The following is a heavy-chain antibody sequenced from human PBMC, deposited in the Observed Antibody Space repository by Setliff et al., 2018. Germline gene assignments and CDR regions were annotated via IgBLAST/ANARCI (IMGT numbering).Heavy chain of an antibody. CDR2: TIPSFGST. CDR3: ARVWNYNFWSGYPRGLYYMDV. V-gene: IGHV1-69*05. D-gene: IGHD3-3*01. Sequence: ASVKVSCKASGGTFRSYGISWVRQAPGQGLEWMGGTIPSFGSTNYAQKFQDRVTIITDESTSTAYMELRSLRSDDTAVYYCARVWNYNFWSGYPRGLYYMDVWGKGTTVTVSS. J-gene: IGHJ6*03. CDR1: GGTFRSYG.